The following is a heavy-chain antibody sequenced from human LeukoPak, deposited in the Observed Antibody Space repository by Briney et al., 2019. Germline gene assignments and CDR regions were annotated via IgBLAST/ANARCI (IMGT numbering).Heavy chain of an antibody. V-gene: IGHV4-4*07. D-gene: IGHD2-15*01. CDR3: ARDSVVVGIGYYFDY. CDR2: IYTSGST. Sequence: ETLSLTCTVSGGSISSYYWSWIRQPAGKGLEWIGRIYTSGSTNYNPSLKSRVTMSVDTSKNQFSLKLSSVTAADTAVYYCARDSVVVGIGYYFDYWAREPWSPSPQ. J-gene: IGHJ4*02. CDR1: GGSISSYY.